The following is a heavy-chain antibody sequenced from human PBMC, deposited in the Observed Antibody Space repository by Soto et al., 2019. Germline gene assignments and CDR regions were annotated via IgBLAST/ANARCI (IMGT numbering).Heavy chain of an antibody. Sequence: SETLSLTCSVSGDSINSGDYYWTWMRQAPGKGLQWVGHVYFSGSTNYNPSLKSRVTISLDTSKNQFSLKLRSVTAGDTAVYYCARVPVDTYMIYWSDPWGQGTLVTVS. CDR3: ARVPVDTYMIYWSDP. J-gene: IGHJ5*02. V-gene: IGHV4-61*08. CDR1: GDSINSGDYY. D-gene: IGHD5-18*01. CDR2: VYFSGST.